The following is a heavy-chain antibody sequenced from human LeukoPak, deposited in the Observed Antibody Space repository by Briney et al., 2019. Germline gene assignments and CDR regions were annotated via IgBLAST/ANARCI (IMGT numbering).Heavy chain of an antibody. D-gene: IGHD2-2*02. CDR2: INHSGST. CDR3: ARGVPEDIVVVPAAIHFDY. Sequence: KSSETLSLTCAVYGGSFSGYYWSWIRQPPGKGLEWIGEINHSGSTNYNPSLKSRVTISVDTSKNQFSLKLSSVTATDTAVYYCARGVPEDIVVVPAAIHFDYWGQGTLVTVSS. V-gene: IGHV4-34*01. J-gene: IGHJ4*02. CDR1: GGSFSGYY.